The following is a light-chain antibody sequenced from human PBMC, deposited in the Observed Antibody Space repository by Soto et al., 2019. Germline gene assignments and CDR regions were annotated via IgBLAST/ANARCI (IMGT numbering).Light chain of an antibody. CDR1: QSVSSY. V-gene: IGKV3-20*01. Sequence: EVVLTQSPGTLSLSPGERATLSCRASQSVSSYIAWYQQKPGQAPRLLISGASSRATGIPDRFSGSGSGTDFTLTISRLEPEDFAVYYCQQYGSSPDTFGGGTKVEIK. CDR2: GAS. J-gene: IGKJ4*01. CDR3: QQYGSSPDT.